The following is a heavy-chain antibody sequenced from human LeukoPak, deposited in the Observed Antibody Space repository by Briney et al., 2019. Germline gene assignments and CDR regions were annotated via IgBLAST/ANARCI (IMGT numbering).Heavy chain of an antibody. V-gene: IGHV3-64*01. Sequence: QPGGSLRLSCAASGFTFSSYAMHWVRQAPGKGLEYVSGISSDGVTTYHANSVKGRFTISRDNSNNILYLQMGSLRAEDMAVYYCARDKYSGSDSPFDYWGQGILLTVSS. CDR1: GFTFSSYA. CDR3: ARDKYSGSDSPFDY. J-gene: IGHJ4*02. CDR2: ISSDGVTT. D-gene: IGHD5-12*01.